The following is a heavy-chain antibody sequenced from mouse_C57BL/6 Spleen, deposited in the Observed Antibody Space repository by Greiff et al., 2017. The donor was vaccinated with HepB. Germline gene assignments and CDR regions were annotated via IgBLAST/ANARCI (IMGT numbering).Heavy chain of an antibody. D-gene: IGHD1-1*01. Sequence: VKLMESGPGLVAPSQSLSITCTVSGFSLTSYGVSWVRQPPGKGLEWLGVIWGDGSTNYHSALISRLSISKDNSKSQVFLKLNSLQTDDTATYYCAKDGRRDYYGSSDAMDYWGQGTSVTVSS. CDR2: IWGDGST. CDR3: AKDGRRDYYGSSDAMDY. CDR1: GFSLTSYG. V-gene: IGHV2-3*01. J-gene: IGHJ4*01.